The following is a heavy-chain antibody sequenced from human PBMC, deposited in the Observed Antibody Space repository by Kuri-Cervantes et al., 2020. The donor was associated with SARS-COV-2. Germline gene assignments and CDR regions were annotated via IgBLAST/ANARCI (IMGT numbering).Heavy chain of an antibody. CDR3: ARGYYSHFDY. CDR2: ISVWNRNT. D-gene: IGHD1-26*01. CDR1: GYTFITYG. V-gene: IGHV1-18*04. J-gene: IGHJ4*02. Sequence: ASVKVSCKASGYTFITYGISWVRQAPGQGREWLGWISVWNRNTDYTQKVQGRVTMTTDTSTSTAYMELRSLRSDETAVYFCARGYYSHFDYWGQGTLVTVSS.